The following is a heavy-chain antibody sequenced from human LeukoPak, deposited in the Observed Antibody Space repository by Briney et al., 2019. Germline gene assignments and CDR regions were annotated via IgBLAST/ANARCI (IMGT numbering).Heavy chain of an antibody. Sequence: SETLSLTCTVSGGSISSSSSYWGWIRQPPGKGLEWIGSIYYSGSTYYNPSLKSRVTISVDTSKNQFSLKLSSVTAADTAVYYCARGYYGDYPYYFDYWGQGTLVTVSS. D-gene: IGHD4-17*01. CDR3: ARGYYGDYPYYFDY. J-gene: IGHJ4*02. V-gene: IGHV4-39*07. CDR1: GGSISSSSSY. CDR2: IYYSGST.